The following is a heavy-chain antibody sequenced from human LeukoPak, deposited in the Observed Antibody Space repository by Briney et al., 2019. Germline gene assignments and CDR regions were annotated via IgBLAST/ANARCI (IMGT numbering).Heavy chain of an antibody. Sequence: SETLSLTCAVYGGSFSGYYWSWIRQPPGKGLEWIGYIYYSGSTNYNPSLKSRVTISVDTSKNQFSLKLNSVTAADTAVYYCARRAYSTGWYYFDYWGQGTLVTVSS. D-gene: IGHD6-19*01. CDR2: IYYSGST. V-gene: IGHV4-59*08. CDR1: GGSFSGYY. J-gene: IGHJ4*02. CDR3: ARRAYSTGWYYFDY.